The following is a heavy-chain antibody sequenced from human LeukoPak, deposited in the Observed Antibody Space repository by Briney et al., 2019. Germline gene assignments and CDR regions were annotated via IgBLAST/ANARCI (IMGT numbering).Heavy chain of an antibody. CDR1: GGTFSSYA. D-gene: IGHD3-16*01. V-gene: IGHV1-69*05. Sequence: SVKVSCKASGGTFSSYAISWVRQAPGQGLEWMGGIIPIFGTANYAQKFQGRVTITTDESTSTAYMELSSLRSEDPAVYYCARAFGWARYYYYMDVWGKGTTVTVSS. CDR2: IIPIFGTA. J-gene: IGHJ6*03. CDR3: ARAFGWARYYYYMDV.